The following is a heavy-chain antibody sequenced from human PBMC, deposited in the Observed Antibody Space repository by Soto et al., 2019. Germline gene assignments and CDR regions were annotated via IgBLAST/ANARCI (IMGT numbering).Heavy chain of an antibody. D-gene: IGHD6-6*01. J-gene: IGHJ6*02. V-gene: IGHV4-4*02. CDR1: GGSISSSNW. CDR2: IYHSGST. Sequence: SETLSLTCAVSGGSISSSNWLSWVRQPPGKGLEWIGEIYHSGSTNYNPSLKSRVTISVDKSKNQFSLKLSSVTAADTAVYYCAKTSIAARGTGDYYYGMDVWGQGTTVTVSS. CDR3: AKTSIAARGTGDYYYGMDV.